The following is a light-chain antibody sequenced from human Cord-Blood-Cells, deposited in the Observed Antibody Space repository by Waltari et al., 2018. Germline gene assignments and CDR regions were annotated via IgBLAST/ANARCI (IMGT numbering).Light chain of an antibody. Sequence: QSALTQPRSVSGSPGQSVTISCTGTSSDVGGYNYVSWYQQHPGKAPKLMIYDDSKRPSGVPARFSGSSSGNTASLTFSGLQAEDDADYYCCSYAGSYVVFGGGTKLTVL. CDR1: SSDVGGYNY. CDR3: CSYAGSYVV. V-gene: IGLV2-11*01. CDR2: DDS. J-gene: IGLJ2*01.